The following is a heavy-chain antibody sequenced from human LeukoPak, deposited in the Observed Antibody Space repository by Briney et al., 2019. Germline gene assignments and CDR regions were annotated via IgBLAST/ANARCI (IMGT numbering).Heavy chain of an antibody. J-gene: IGHJ4*02. CDR3: ARDPYYGSGSYDY. V-gene: IGHV3-48*03. Sequence: GGSLRLSCAASGFTSSSYEMNWVRQAPGKGLEWVSYISSSGSTIYYADSVKGRFTISRDNAKNSLYLQMNSLRAEDTAVYYCARDPYYGSGSYDYWGQGTLVTVSS. D-gene: IGHD3-10*01. CDR1: GFTSSSYE. CDR2: ISSSGSTI.